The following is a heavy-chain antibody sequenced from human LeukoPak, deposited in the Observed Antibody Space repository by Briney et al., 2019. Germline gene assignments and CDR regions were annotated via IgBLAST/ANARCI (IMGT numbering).Heavy chain of an antibody. CDR3: ARARPYQLLYGSYYYYYMDV. V-gene: IGHV1-69*13. CDR1: GGTFSSYA. Sequence: VASVKVSCKASGGTFSSYAISWVRQAPGQGLEWMGGIIPIFGTANYAQKFQGRVTITADESTSTAYMELSSLRSEDTAVYYCARARPYQLLYGSYYYYYMDVWGKGTTVTVSS. J-gene: IGHJ6*03. CDR2: IIPIFGTA. D-gene: IGHD2-2*02.